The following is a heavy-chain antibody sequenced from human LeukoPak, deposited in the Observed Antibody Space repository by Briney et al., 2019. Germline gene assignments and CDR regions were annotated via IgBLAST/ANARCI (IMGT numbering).Heavy chain of an antibody. CDR3: ARGPSINYGDYYY. CDR2: ISYDGSNK. J-gene: IGHJ4*02. D-gene: IGHD4-17*01. Sequence: GGSLRLSCAASGPTFSSYAMHWVRQAPGKGLEWVAVISYDGSNKYYADSVKGRFTISRDNSKNTLYLQMNSLRAEDTAVYYCARGPSINYGDYYYWGQGTLVTVSS. V-gene: IGHV3-30-3*01. CDR1: GPTFSSYA.